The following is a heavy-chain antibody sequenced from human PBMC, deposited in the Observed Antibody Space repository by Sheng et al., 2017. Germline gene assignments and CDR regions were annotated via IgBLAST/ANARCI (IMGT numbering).Heavy chain of an antibody. J-gene: IGHJ4*02. CDR3: AREVDIVPTGDYFDY. D-gene: IGHD5-12*01. CDR2: IYYSGST. V-gene: IGHV4-39*07. Sequence: QLQLHESGPGLVKPSETLSLTCSVSGGSISSTSYYWGWIRQPPGTGLEWIGNIYYSGSTYYNPSLKSRVTISVDTSKNQFSLKLTSVTAADTAVYYCAREVDIVPTGDYFDYWGQGTLVTVSS. CDR1: GGSISSTSYY.